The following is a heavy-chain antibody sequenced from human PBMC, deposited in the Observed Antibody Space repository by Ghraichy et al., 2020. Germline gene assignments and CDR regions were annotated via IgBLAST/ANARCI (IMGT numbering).Heavy chain of an antibody. CDR2: INPNNGGT. CDR1: GYTFTGYY. D-gene: IGHD6-13*01. J-gene: IGHJ4*02. Sequence: ASVKVSCKASGYTFTGYYIHWVRQAPGQGLEWMGRINPNNGGTNYAQKFQGRVTMTRDTSITTAYMELSRLTFDDTVVYYCEREIDSSTSYYFDYWGQGTLVTVSS. CDR3: EREIDSSTSYYFDY. V-gene: IGHV1-2*05.